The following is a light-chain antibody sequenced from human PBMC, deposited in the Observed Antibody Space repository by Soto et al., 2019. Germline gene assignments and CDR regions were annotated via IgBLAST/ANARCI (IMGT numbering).Light chain of an antibody. CDR3: QQFFHTPT. Sequence: IVMTQSPDFLSVSLGERATINCRANQSVLFISNNKNFFSWYQHKPGQPPKLFLNWASTRESGVPDRFSGSVTVTDFTLAISSLHAEDVAVYYCQQFFHTPTFGQGNKVEI. CDR1: QSVLFISNNKNF. CDR2: WAS. V-gene: IGKV4-1*01. J-gene: IGKJ1*01.